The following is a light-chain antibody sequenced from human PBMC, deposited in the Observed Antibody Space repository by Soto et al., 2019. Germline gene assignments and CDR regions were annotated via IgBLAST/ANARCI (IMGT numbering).Light chain of an antibody. CDR3: QQSDSLPPT. CDR1: QDITNS. CDR2: DAS. J-gene: IGKJ4*01. V-gene: IGKV1-33*01. Sequence: DIQMAQSPSSLSASLGDRVTITCQASQDITNSLNWDQQKPGKAPNLLIYDASNLGEGVPSRFSGSGSGTDFTLTITSLQPEDIGSYFCQQSDSLPPTFGGGTKVEMK.